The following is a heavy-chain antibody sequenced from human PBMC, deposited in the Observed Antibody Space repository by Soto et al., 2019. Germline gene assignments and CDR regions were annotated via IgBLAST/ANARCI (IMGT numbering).Heavy chain of an antibody. CDR3: VRTIVGATRFDY. Sequence: KPSETLSLTCTVSGGSISSYYWNWIRQPPGGGLEWIAYISYSGSNDYNPSLKSRVTMSVDTSKNQFSLKLRSVTAADTAVYYCVRTIVGATRFDYWGQGTLVTVSS. J-gene: IGHJ4*02. D-gene: IGHD1-26*01. CDR2: ISYSGSN. V-gene: IGHV4-59*01. CDR1: GGSISSYY.